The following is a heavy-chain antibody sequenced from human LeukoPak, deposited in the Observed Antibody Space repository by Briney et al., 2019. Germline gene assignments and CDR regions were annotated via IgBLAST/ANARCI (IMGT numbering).Heavy chain of an antibody. CDR3: ARDTDYYGSGRQGYFDH. J-gene: IGHJ1*01. V-gene: IGHV3-66*01. Sequence: TGGSLRLSCAASGLTISDNFMGWVRQTPGKGLEWVSLIYSGGSTYSADSVKGRFIISRDNSKNTLHLQMNSLRVEDTAVYYCARDTDYYGSGRQGYFDHWGQGTLVTVSS. D-gene: IGHD3-10*01. CDR2: IYSGGST. CDR1: GLTISDNF.